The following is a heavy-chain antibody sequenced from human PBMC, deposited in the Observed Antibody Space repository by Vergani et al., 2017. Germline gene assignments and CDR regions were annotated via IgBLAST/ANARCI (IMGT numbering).Heavy chain of an antibody. J-gene: IGHJ3*02. V-gene: IGHV4-31*03. Sequence: QVQLQESGPGLVKPSQTLSLTCTVSGGSISSGGYYWSWIRQHPGKGLEWIGYIYYSGSTYYNPSLKSRVTISVDTSKNQFSLKLSSVTAADTAVYYCARDGFNFSYCSSTSCYGSSAFDIWGQGTMVTVSS. CDR2: IYYSGST. CDR1: GGSISSGGYY. D-gene: IGHD2-2*01. CDR3: ARDGFNFSYCSSTSCYGSSAFDI.